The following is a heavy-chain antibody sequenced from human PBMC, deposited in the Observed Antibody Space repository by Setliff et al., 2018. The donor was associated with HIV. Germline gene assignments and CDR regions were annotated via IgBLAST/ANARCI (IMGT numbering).Heavy chain of an antibody. Sequence: SETLSLTCTVSGASISSHNYYWGWIRQPPGKGLEWIGYISHSGITYYNPSLRGRATMSVDTSKTKFYLMLSSVTAADTAVYYCARDMHANINAQNIWGQGTLVTVSS. CDR2: ISHSGIT. V-gene: IGHV4-39*07. CDR3: ARDMHANINAQNI. CDR1: GASISSHNYY. J-gene: IGHJ3*02. D-gene: IGHD2-8*01.